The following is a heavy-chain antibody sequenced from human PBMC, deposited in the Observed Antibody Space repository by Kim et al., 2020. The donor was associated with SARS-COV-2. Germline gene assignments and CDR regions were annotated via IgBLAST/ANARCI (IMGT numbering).Heavy chain of an antibody. Sequence: GGSLRLSCTASGFTFGDYAMSWVRQAPGKGLEWVGFIRSKAYGGTTEYAASVKGRFTISRDDSKSIAYLQMNSLKTEDTAVYYCTRGEQLVETFYFDYWGQGTLVTVSS. CDR1: GFTFGDYA. V-gene: IGHV3-49*04. CDR2: IRSKAYGGTT. J-gene: IGHJ4*02. D-gene: IGHD6-6*01. CDR3: TRGEQLVETFYFDY.